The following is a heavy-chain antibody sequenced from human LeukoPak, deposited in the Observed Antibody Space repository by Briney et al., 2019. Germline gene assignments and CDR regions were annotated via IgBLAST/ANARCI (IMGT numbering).Heavy chain of an antibody. V-gene: IGHV4-34*01. CDR2: INHSGST. CDR1: GGSFSGYY. D-gene: IGHD1-26*01. CDR3: TRNSGRYFSRFFDY. Sequence: SETLSLTCAVYGGSFSGYYWSWIRQPPGNGLEWIGEINHSGSTNYNPSLKSRVTISVDTSKNQFSLKLSSVTAADTAVYYCTRNSGRYFSRFFDYWGQGTLVTVSS. J-gene: IGHJ4*02.